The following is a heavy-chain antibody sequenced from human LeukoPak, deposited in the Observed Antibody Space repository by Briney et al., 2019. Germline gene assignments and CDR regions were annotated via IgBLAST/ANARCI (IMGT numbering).Heavy chain of an antibody. V-gene: IGHV4-34*01. D-gene: IGHD3-16*02. Sequence: SETLSLTCAVYGGSFSGYYWSWLRQPPGKGLEWIGEINHSGSTNYNPSLKSRVTISVDTSKNQFSLKLSSVTAADTAVYYCARGLAYYDYVWGSYRLPSGAFDIWGQGTMVTVSS. CDR3: ARGLAYYDYVWGSYRLPSGAFDI. J-gene: IGHJ3*02. CDR2: INHSGST. CDR1: GGSFSGYY.